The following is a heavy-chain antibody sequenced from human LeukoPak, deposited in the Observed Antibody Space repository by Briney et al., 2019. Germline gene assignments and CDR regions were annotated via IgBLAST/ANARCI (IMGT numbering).Heavy chain of an antibody. D-gene: IGHD3-3*01. V-gene: IGHV1-69*13. Sequence: ASVKVSCKASGGTFSSYAISWVRQAPGQGLEWMGGIIPIFGTANYAQKFQGRVTITADESTSTAYMELSSLRSEDTAVYYCAGGGLQGFWSGERGLYYMDVWGKGTTVTVSS. CDR2: IIPIFGTA. CDR3: AGGGLQGFWSGERGLYYMDV. J-gene: IGHJ6*03. CDR1: GGTFSSYA.